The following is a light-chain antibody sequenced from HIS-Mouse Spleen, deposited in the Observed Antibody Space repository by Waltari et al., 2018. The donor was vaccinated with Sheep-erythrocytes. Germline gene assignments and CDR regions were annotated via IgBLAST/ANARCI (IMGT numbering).Light chain of an antibody. CDR3: QAWDSSTAV. Sequence: SYELTQPPSVSVSPGQTASIPCSGDKLGDKYACWYQQKPGQSPVLVIYQDSKRPSGIPERFSGSNSGNTATLTIGGTQAMDEADYYCQAWDSSTAVFGGGTKLTVL. V-gene: IGLV3-1*01. J-gene: IGLJ2*01. CDR1: KLGDKY. CDR2: QDS.